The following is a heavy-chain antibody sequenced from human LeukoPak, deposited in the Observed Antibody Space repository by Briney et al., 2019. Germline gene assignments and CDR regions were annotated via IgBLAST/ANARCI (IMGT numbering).Heavy chain of an antibody. V-gene: IGHV4-39*01. D-gene: IGHD6-19*01. CDR1: GGSISSSNYY. CDR2: IYYSGST. CDR3: ARHASVDGNWPRPLDY. J-gene: IGHJ4*02. Sequence: PSETLSLTCTVSGGSISSSNYYWGWIRQPPGKGLEWIGNIYYSGSTYYKPSFKTRVTISVDTSKNQFSLKLTSVTAADTAVYYCARHASVDGNWPRPLDYWGQGSLVTVSS.